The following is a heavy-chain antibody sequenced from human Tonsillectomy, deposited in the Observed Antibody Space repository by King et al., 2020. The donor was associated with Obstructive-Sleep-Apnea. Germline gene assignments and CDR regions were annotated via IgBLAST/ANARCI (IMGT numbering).Heavy chain of an antibody. CDR3: AKEALDGFDY. CDR2: ISWNSGSI. CDR1: GFTFDDYA. Sequence: VQLVESGGGLVQPGRSLRLSCAASGFTFDDYAMHWVRQVPGKGLEWVSGISWNSGSIGYADSVKGRFTISRDNAKNSLYLQMNSLRAEDTALYYCAKEALDGFDYWGQGTLVTVSS. D-gene: IGHD3-9*01. V-gene: IGHV3-9*01. J-gene: IGHJ4*02.